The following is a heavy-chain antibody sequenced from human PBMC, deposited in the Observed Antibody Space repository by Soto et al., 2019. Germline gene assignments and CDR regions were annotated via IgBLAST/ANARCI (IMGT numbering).Heavy chain of an antibody. CDR1: GFTFSSYG. Sequence: PGGSLRLSCAASGFTFSSYGMHWVRQAPGKGLEWVAVISYDGSNKYYADSVKGRFTISRDNSKNTLYLQMNSLRAEDTAVYYCAKVSRSVAGTFDYWGQGTLVTVSS. D-gene: IGHD6-19*01. CDR2: ISYDGSNK. CDR3: AKVSRSVAGTFDY. V-gene: IGHV3-30*18. J-gene: IGHJ4*02.